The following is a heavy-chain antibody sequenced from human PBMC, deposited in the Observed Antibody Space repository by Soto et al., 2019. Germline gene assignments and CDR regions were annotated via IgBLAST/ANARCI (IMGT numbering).Heavy chain of an antibody. J-gene: IGHJ3*01. Sequence: EVQLVQSGAEVKKPGESLRISCKGSGYSFTSYWISWVRQMPGKGLEWMGRIDPSDSYTNYSPSFQGHLTISADKSISTDYLQWSSLKASDTAMYYCARQVADYDILKGYVDSDAFDFWGQGTMVTVSS. V-gene: IGHV5-10-1*03. CDR1: GYSFTSYW. D-gene: IGHD3-9*01. CDR2: IDPSDSYT. CDR3: ARQVADYDILKGYVDSDAFDF.